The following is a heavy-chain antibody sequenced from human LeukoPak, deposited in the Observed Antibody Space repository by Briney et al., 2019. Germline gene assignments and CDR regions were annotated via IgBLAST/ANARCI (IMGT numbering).Heavy chain of an antibody. CDR1: GFTFSSYS. CDR2: ASGNKI. J-gene: IGHJ3*02. Sequence: GGSPRLSCAASGFTFSSYSMNWVRQAPGKGLEWVSYASGNKIHYADSVKGRFTISRDSARNSLYLQMSSLRDEDTAVYFCARDSGHAFDIWGQGTMVTVSS. CDR3: ARDSGHAFDI. V-gene: IGHV3-48*02. D-gene: IGHD2-15*01.